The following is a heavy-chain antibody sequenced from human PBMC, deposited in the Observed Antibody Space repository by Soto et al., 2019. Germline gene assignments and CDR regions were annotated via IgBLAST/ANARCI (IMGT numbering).Heavy chain of an antibody. D-gene: IGHD6-13*01. CDR1: GITVSSNY. CDR3: ARAPPYSSSWNGAFDS. J-gene: IGHJ3*02. CDR2: IYGSGST. V-gene: IGHV3-66*01. Sequence: EVQLVESGGGLVQPGESLRLSCVASGITVSSNYMSWVRQAPGKGLEWVSIIYGSGSTNYADSVKGRFTISRDNSKNTLDLQMNSLRVEDTAVYYCARAPPYSSSWNGAFDSWGQGTMVTVSS.